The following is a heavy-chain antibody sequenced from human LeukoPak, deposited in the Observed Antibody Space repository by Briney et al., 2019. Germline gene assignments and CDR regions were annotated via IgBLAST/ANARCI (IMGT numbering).Heavy chain of an antibody. CDR3: ARWGAGMIADY. CDR1: GFTFGSNG. Sequence: PGGSLRLSCVGSGFTFGSNGMHWVRQAPGKGLEWVAVIYYDGSEQYYADSVKGRFTISRDNSKNTLYLQMNSLRVEDTATYHCARWGAGMIADYWGQGTQVSVSS. J-gene: IGHJ4*02. CDR2: IYYDGSEQ. V-gene: IGHV3-33*01. D-gene: IGHD3-22*01.